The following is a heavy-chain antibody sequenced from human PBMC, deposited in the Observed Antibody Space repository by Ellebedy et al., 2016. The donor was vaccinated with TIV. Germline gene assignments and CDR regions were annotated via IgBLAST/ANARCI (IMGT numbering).Heavy chain of an antibody. J-gene: IGHJ3*02. CDR2: IYSGGST. CDR1: GFTVSSNY. CDR3: ARALTMTLAFDI. V-gene: IGHV3-66*01. Sequence: GGSLRLXCAASGFTVSSNYMSWVRQAPGKGLEWVSVIYSGGSTYYADSVKGRFTISRDNSKNTLYLQMNSLRAEDTAVYYCARALTMTLAFDIWGQGTMVTVSS. D-gene: IGHD3-22*01.